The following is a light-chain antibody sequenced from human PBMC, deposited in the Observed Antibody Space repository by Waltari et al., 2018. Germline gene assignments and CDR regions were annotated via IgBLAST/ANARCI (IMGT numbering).Light chain of an antibody. V-gene: IGKV4-1*01. Sequence: DIVVPQSPDSLAVSLGERATINCKSSQSVLYSSNNKNYLAWYQQKPGQPPKLLIYWASTRESGVPDRFSGSGSGTDFTLTISSLQAEDVAVYYCLQYYITPRTFGQGTKVEIK. J-gene: IGKJ1*01. CDR3: LQYYITPRT. CDR1: QSVLYSSNNKNY. CDR2: WAS.